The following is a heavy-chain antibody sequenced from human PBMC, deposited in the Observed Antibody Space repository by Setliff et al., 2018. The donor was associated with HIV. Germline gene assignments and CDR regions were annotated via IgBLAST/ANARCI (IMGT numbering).Heavy chain of an antibody. V-gene: IGHV3-23*01. CDR1: GFTFSSYA. J-gene: IGHJ6*02. CDR2: ISGSGGST. CDR3: ARDCRVGWVFTYGMDV. Sequence: GSLRLSCAASGFTFSSYAMSWVRQAPGKGLEWVSAISGSGGSTYYADSVKGRFTISRDNSKNSLYLQMNSLRPEDTAVYYCARDCRVGWVFTYGMDVWGQGTLVTVSS. D-gene: IGHD6-13*01.